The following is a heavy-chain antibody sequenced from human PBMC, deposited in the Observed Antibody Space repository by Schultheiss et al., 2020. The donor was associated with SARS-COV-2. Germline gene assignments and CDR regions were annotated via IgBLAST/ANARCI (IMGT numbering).Heavy chain of an antibody. V-gene: IGHV3-33*01. CDR1: GFTFSSYG. Sequence: SLKISCAASGFTFSSYGMHWVRQAPGKGLEWVAVIWYDGSNKYYADSVKGRFTISRDNSKNTLYLQMNSLRAEDTAVYYCARGAYGDYGERGYYWGQGTLVTVSS. CDR3: ARGAYGDYGERGYY. J-gene: IGHJ4*02. CDR2: IWYDGSNK. D-gene: IGHD4-17*01.